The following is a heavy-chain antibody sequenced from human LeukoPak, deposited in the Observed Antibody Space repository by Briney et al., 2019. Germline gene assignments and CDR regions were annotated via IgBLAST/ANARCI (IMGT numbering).Heavy chain of an antibody. CDR1: GGSFSGYY. CDR3: ARDRVDTAMDTGDY. J-gene: IGHJ4*02. CDR2: INHSGST. D-gene: IGHD5-18*01. V-gene: IGHV4-34*01. Sequence: PSETLSLTCAVYGGSFSGYYWSWIRQPPGKGLEWIGEINHSGSTNYNPSLKSRVTKSVDTSKNQFSLKLSSVTAADTAVYYCARDRVDTAMDTGDYWGQGTLVTVSS.